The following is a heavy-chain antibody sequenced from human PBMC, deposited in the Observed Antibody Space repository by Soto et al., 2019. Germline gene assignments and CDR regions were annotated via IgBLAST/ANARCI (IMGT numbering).Heavy chain of an antibody. CDR1: GYTFTSYY. V-gene: IGHV1-46*03. CDR2: INPSGGST. Sequence: ASVEVSCKASGYTFTSYYMHWVRQAPRQGLEWMGIINPSGGSTSYAQKFQGRVTMTRDTSTSTVYMELSSLRSEDTAVYYCAKNVGSGKHYSYYYTAVWGKGTTVTVSS. D-gene: IGHD3-10*01. J-gene: IGHJ6*03. CDR3: AKNVGSGKHYSYYYTAV.